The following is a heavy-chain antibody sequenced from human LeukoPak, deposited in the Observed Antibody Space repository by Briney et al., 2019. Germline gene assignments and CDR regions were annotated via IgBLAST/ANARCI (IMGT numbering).Heavy chain of an antibody. CDR2: TYYRSKWYN. V-gene: IGHV6-1*01. J-gene: IGHJ3*02. D-gene: IGHD7-27*01. CDR1: GDSVSTNSAT. Sequence: SQTLSLTCAISGDSVSTNSATWNWIRQSPSRGLEWLGRTYYRSKWYNDYAVSVKSRITINPDTSNNQFSLQLNSVTPEDTAVYYCARDQGLGRYAFDIWGQGTMVTVSS. CDR3: ARDQGLGRYAFDI.